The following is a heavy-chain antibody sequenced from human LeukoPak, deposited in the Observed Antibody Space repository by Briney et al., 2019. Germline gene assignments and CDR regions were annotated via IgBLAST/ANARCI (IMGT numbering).Heavy chain of an antibody. Sequence: PSETLSLTCTVSGGSIGGYSWSWIRQPPGMGLDWIGNIFYSGSTNYSPSLKSRVTIAVDTSKNQFSLKLSSVTAADTAVYYCARVLRQYYYAPWGQGTLVTVSS. J-gene: IGHJ5*02. CDR2: IFYSGST. V-gene: IGHV4-59*12. CDR3: ARVLRQYYYAP. CDR1: GGSIGGYS. D-gene: IGHD3-10*01.